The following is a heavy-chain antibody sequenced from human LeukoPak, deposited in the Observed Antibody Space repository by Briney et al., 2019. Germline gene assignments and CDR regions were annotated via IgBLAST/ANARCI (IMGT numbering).Heavy chain of an antibody. J-gene: IGHJ4*02. Sequence: PGGSLRLSCAASGFTVSSNYMTWVRQAPGKGLEWVSVMYAGGATDYADSVKGRFTISRDNSKNTLYLQMNSLRAEDTAIYYCTRVGYIDEGIDYWGQGTLVTVSS. CDR2: MYAGGAT. V-gene: IGHV3-53*01. CDR3: TRVGYIDEGIDY. CDR1: GFTVSSNY. D-gene: IGHD5-24*01.